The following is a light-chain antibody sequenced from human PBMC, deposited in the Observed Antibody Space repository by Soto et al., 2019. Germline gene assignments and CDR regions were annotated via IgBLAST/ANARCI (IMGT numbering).Light chain of an antibody. J-gene: IGKJ4*01. V-gene: IGKV1-39*01. CDR1: QSISRF. Sequence: DLQMTQSPSSLSASVGDRVTITCRASQSISRFLNWYQQKPGKAPKLLIYAASSLQSGVPSRFSGSGSGTDFTLTISSLQPEDFATYYCQQSDSTPLSFGGGTKVEIK. CDR3: QQSDSTPLS. CDR2: AAS.